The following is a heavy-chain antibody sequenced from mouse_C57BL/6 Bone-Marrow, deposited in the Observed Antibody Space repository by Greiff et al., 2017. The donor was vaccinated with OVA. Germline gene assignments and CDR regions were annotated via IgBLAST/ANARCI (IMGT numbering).Heavy chain of an antibody. J-gene: IGHJ2*01. V-gene: IGHV1-55*01. CDR1: GYTFTSYW. CDR2: IYPGSGST. CDR3: ARSGDSPHVDY. Sequence: QVQLQQPGPELVKPGASVKMSCKASGYTFTSYWITWVKQRPGQGLEWIGDIYPGSGSTNYNEKFKSKATLTVDTSSSTAYMQLSSLTSEDSAVYYGARSGDSPHVDYWGQGTTLTVSS. D-gene: IGHD3-1*01.